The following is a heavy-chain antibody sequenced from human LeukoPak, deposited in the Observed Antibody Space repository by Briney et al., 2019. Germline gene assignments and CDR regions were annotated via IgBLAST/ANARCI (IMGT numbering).Heavy chain of an antibody. J-gene: IGHJ3*02. V-gene: IGHV5-51*01. CDR3: ASSRITIFGVVIVGAFDI. CDR1: GYSFTSYW. Sequence: GESLKISCKGFGYSFTSYWIGWLRQMPGKGLEWMGMIYPGDSDTRYSPSFQGQVTISADKSSSTAYLQWGSLKASDTAMYYCASSRITIFGVVIVGAFDIWGQGTMVTVSS. CDR2: IYPGDSDT. D-gene: IGHD3-3*01.